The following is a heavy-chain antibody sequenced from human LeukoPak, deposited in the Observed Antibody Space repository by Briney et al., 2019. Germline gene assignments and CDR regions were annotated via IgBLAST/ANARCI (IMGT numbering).Heavy chain of an antibody. Sequence: GGSLRLSCAASGFMFSSYAMSWVRQAPGKGLEWVSAISGSGGSTYYADSVKGRFTISRDNSKNTLYLQMNSLRAEDTAVYYCAKTGYGDYFDYYYYGMDVWGQGTTVTGSS. J-gene: IGHJ6*02. D-gene: IGHD4-17*01. CDR1: GFMFSSYA. CDR2: ISGSGGST. V-gene: IGHV3-23*01. CDR3: AKTGYGDYFDYYYYGMDV.